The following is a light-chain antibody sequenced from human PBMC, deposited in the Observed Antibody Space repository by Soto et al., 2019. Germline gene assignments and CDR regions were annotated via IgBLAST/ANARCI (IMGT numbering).Light chain of an antibody. V-gene: IGKV2-24*01. CDR2: KIS. J-gene: IGKJ1*01. CDR1: QSRVHSDGNTY. Sequence: DIVMTQTPLSSHVTLGQPASISCRSSQSRVHSDGNTYLSWLQQRPGQPPRLLLYKISMRFSGVPGRFSGSGAGTDFTLKISRVEAEDFGVYYCMQATHFPWTFGQGTKVEIK. CDR3: MQATHFPWT.